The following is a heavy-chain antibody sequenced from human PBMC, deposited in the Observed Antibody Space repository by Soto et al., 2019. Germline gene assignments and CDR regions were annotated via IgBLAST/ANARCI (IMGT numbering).Heavy chain of an antibody. J-gene: IGHJ6*02. D-gene: IGHD2-2*01. Sequence: PGESLKISCKGSGYSFTSYWISWVRQMPGKGLEWMGRIDPSDSYTNYSPSFQGHVTISADKSISTAYLQWSSLKASDTAMYYCARHPPQLQAGWYYYYGMDVWGQGTTVTV. V-gene: IGHV5-10-1*01. CDR3: ARHPPQLQAGWYYYYGMDV. CDR1: GYSFTSYW. CDR2: IDPSDSYT.